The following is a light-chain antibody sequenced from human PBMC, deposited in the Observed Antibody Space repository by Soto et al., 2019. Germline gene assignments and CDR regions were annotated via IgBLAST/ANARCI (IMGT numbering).Light chain of an antibody. V-gene: IGLV2-11*01. CDR2: EVN. CDR1: SSDVGVYNY. J-gene: IGLJ3*02. Sequence: QSALTQPRSVSGSPGQSVTISCTGTSSDVGVYNYVSWYQHHPGKAPKLLIFEVNKRPSGVPDRFSGPKSGNTASLTISGLQAEDEGDFYCCSYAGSYTWVFGGGTKLTVL. CDR3: CSYAGSYTWV.